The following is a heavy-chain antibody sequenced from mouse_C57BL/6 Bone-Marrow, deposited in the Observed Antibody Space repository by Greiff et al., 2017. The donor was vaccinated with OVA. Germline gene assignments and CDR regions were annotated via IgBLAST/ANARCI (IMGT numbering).Heavy chain of an antibody. D-gene: IGHD1-1*01. Sequence: QVQLQQSGAELARPGASVKLSCKASGYTFTSYGISWVKQRPGQGLEWIGEIYPRSGNTYYNEQFKGKATLTADKSSSTAYMELRRLTSEDTAVYFCAREVITTRELDYWGQGTTLTVSS. CDR3: AREVITTRELDY. J-gene: IGHJ2*01. CDR2: IYPRSGNT. V-gene: IGHV1-81*01. CDR1: GYTFTSYG.